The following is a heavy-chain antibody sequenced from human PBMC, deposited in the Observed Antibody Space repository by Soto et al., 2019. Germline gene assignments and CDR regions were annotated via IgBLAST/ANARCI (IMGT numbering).Heavy chain of an antibody. CDR2: IIPIFGTA. J-gene: IGHJ6*02. CDR1: GGTFSSYA. Sequence: VSCKASGGTFSSYAISWVRQAPGQGLEWMGGIIPIFGTANYAQKFQGRVTITADESTSTAYMELSSLRSEDTAVYYCARGLGGASAYKSYGMDVWGQGTTVTVSS. V-gene: IGHV1-69*01. CDR3: ARGLGGASAYKSYGMDV. D-gene: IGHD1-26*01.